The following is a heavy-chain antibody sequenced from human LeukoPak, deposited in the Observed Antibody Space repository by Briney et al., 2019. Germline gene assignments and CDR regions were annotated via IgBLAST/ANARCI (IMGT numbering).Heavy chain of an antibody. V-gene: IGHV1-18*01. CDR1: GYTFTSYG. CDR2: ISAYNGNT. J-gene: IGHJ5*02. D-gene: IGHD3-10*01. CDR3: ARDGPNYYGSGSYPWFDP. Sequence: ASVKVSCKASGYTFTSYGISWVRRAPGQGLEWMGWISAYNGNTNYAQKLQGRVTMTTDTSTSTAYMELRSLRSDDTAVYYCARDGPNYYGSGSYPWFDPWGQGTLVTVSS.